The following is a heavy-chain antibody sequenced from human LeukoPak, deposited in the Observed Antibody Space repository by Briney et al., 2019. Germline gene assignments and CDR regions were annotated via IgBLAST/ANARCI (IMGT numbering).Heavy chain of an antibody. CDR3: ARGYGSGSYYTLDP. D-gene: IGHD3-10*01. CDR2: IYYSGST. J-gene: IGHJ5*02. Sequence: SETLSLTCTVSGGSISSYYWSWIRQPPGKGLEWIGYIYYSGSTNYNPSLKSRVTISVDTSKNQFSLKLSSVTAADTAVYYCARGYGSGSYYTLDPWGQGTLVTVSS. CDR1: GGSISSYY. V-gene: IGHV4-59*01.